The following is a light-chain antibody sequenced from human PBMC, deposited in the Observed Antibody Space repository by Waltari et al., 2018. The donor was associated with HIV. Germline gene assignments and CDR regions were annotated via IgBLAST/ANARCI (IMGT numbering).Light chain of an antibody. CDR1: TSNIANND. CDR2: MNN. CDR3: ATWDDSLNGV. Sequence: HSVLTQPPSASGTPGQTVIIPCSGNTSNIANNDVTWYQHFPGSAPKLLIYMNNYRPSGVPDRFAGSRSGTSASLTISGLQIEDGAHYYCATWDDSLNGVFGAGTRLTVL. V-gene: IGLV1-44*01. J-gene: IGLJ3*02.